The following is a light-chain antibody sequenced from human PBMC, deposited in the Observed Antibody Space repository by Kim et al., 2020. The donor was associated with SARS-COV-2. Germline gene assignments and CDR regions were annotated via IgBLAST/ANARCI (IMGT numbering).Light chain of an antibody. Sequence: GQSVTHSCTGTSSDVGGYNYVSWYQQHPGKAPKHMIYDVSKRPSGVPDRFSGSKSGNTSSLTISGLQAEDEADYYCCSYAGSYTWVFGGGTQLTVL. CDR3: CSYAGSYTWV. CDR2: DVS. CDR1: SSDVGGYNY. V-gene: IGLV2-11*01. J-gene: IGLJ3*02.